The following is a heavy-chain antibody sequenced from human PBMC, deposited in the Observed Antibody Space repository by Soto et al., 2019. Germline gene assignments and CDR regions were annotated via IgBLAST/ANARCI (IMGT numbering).Heavy chain of an antibody. CDR2: IYYSGST. CDR3: ARVSYYDFWSALT. D-gene: IGHD3-3*01. CDR1: GGSISNYY. J-gene: IGHJ5*02. V-gene: IGHV4-59*01. Sequence: SETLSLTCTVSGGSISNYYWTWIRQPPGQGLEWIGYIYYSGSTNYNPSLKSRVTISVDTSKNQFSLKLSSVTAADTAVYYCARVSYYDFWSALTWGQGTLVTVSS.